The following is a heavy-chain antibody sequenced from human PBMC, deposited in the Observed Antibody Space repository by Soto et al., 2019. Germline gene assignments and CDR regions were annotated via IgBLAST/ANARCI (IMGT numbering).Heavy chain of an antibody. CDR2: ISSTTSY. V-gene: IGHV3-11*06. D-gene: IGHD2-15*01. J-gene: IGHJ5*02. Sequence: GGSLRLSCAASGFTFSDYYMSWSRQAPGKGLERVSYISSTTSYKYADSLKGRFTISRDNAKNSLYLLMNSLRAEDTAVYYCARRGSSDNWFDPWGQGTLVTVSS. CDR1: GFTFSDYY. CDR3: ARRGSSDNWFDP.